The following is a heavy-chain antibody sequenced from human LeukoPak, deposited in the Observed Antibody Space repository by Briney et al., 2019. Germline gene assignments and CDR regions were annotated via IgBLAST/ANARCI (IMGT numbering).Heavy chain of an antibody. D-gene: IGHD3-10*01. Sequence: GGSLRLSXAASGFTFDDYGMTWVRQAPGKGLEWVSAINWNGGGTGYADSVKDRFTISRDNAKNSLYLQMHSLRAEDTAFYYCARDRPSGYYFDFWGQGTLVTVSS. CDR2: INWNGGGT. V-gene: IGHV3-20*04. CDR1: GFTFDDYG. CDR3: ARDRPSGYYFDF. J-gene: IGHJ4*02.